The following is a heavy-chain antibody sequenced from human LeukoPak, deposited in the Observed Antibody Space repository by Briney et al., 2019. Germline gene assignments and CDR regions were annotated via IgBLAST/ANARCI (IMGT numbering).Heavy chain of an antibody. J-gene: IGHJ3*02. Sequence: ASVKLSCTASGYTFTGYYMHWVRQAPGQGLEWMGCINPNSGGTNYAQKFQGRVTMTRDTSISTAYMELSRLRSDDTAVYYCAKTHAFDIWGQGTMVTVSS. CDR2: INPNSGGT. CDR3: AKTHAFDI. V-gene: IGHV1-2*02. CDR1: GYTFTGYY.